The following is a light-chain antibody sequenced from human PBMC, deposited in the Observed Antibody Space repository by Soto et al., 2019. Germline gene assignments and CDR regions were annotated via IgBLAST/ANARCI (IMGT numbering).Light chain of an antibody. Sequence: EIVFTQSPGTLSLSPGERATPSCRASQSVSSSYLAWYQQKPGQAPRLLMYGASTRATGIPARFSGSGSGTEFTLTITSLQPEDFAVYYCQQYNYLITFGQGTRLEI. CDR3: QQYNYLIT. V-gene: IGKV3-20*01. CDR2: GAS. J-gene: IGKJ5*01. CDR1: QSVSSSY.